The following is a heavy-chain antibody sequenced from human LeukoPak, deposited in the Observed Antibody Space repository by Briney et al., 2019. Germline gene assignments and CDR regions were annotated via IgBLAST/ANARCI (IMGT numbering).Heavy chain of an antibody. Sequence: SETLSLTCAVYGGSFSVYYWSWIRQPPGKGLEWIGEINHSGSTNYNPSLKSRVTISVDPSKNQFSLKLSSVTAANTAVYSCARSSPRIAARFKGLYYTDVWGKGTTVTVSS. V-gene: IGHV4-34*01. CDR1: GGSFSVYY. J-gene: IGHJ6*03. D-gene: IGHD6-6*01. CDR3: ARSSPRIAARFKGLYYTDV. CDR2: INHSGST.